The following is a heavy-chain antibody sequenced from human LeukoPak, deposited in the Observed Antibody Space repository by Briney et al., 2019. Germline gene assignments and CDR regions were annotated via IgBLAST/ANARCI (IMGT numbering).Heavy chain of an antibody. D-gene: IGHD3-10*01. J-gene: IGHJ4*02. CDR3: ARYKFGYYGSGSYFDY. Sequence: PSETLSLTCVVYGGSFSGYYWSWIRQPPGKGREWIGEINHSGGTNYNPSLKSRVTISVDTSKNQFSLKLSSVTAADTAVYYCARYKFGYYGSGSYFDYWGQGTLVTVS. V-gene: IGHV4-34*01. CDR2: INHSGGT. CDR1: GGSFSGYY.